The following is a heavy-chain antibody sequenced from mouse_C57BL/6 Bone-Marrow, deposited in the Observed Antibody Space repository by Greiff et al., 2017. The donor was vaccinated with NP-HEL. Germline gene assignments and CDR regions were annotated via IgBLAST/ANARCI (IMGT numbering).Heavy chain of an antibody. J-gene: IGHJ3*01. CDR2: INPSSGYT. Sequence: VQLVESGAELARPGASVKMSCKASGYTFTSYTMHWVKQRPGQGLEWIGYINPSSGYTKYNQKFKDKATLTADKSSSTAYMQLSSLTSEDSAVYYCAVLAWFAYWGQGTLVTVSA. CDR3: AVLAWFAY. V-gene: IGHV1-4*01. CDR1: GYTFTSYT.